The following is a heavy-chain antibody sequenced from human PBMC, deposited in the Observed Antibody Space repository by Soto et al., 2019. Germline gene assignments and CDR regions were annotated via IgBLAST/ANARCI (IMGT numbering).Heavy chain of an antibody. J-gene: IGHJ5*02. D-gene: IGHD6-19*01. CDR2: IYYSGST. Sequence: PSETLSLTCTVSGGSISSSSYYWGWIRQPPGKGLEWIGSIYYSGSTYYNPSLKSRVTISVDTSKNQFSLKLSSVTAADTAVYYCARPVAVASWFDPWGQGTLVTVSS. V-gene: IGHV4-39*01. CDR3: ARPVAVASWFDP. CDR1: GGSISSSSYY.